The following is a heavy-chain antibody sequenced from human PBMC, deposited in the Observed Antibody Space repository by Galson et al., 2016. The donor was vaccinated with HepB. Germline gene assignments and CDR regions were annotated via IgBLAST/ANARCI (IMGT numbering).Heavy chain of an antibody. Sequence: ETLSLTCAVYGGSFSGYYWSWIRQPPGKGLEWIGEIHHSGRTNYNPSLQGRVTISVDTSKNQFSLKLRSVTAADTAVYYCARRGGAPRLVVRVKSINDGMDVWGQGTTVTVSS. CDR2: IHHSGRT. D-gene: IGHD3-10*02. J-gene: IGHJ6*02. V-gene: IGHV4-34*01. CDR1: GGSFSGYY. CDR3: ARRGGAPRLVVRVKSINDGMDV.